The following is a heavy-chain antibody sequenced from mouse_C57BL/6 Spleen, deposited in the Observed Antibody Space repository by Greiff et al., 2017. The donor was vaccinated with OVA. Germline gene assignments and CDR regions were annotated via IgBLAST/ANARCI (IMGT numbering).Heavy chain of an antibody. CDR2: IYPGDGDT. CDR1: GYAFSSSW. CDR3: AIYDYAYYFDY. D-gene: IGHD2-4*01. V-gene: IGHV1-82*01. Sequence: QVQLQQSGPELVKPGASVKISCKASGYAFSSSWMNWVKQRPGKGLEWIGRIYPGDGDTNYNGKFKGKATLTVDTSSSTAYMQLSSLTSEDSAVYFCAIYDYAYYFDYWGQGTTLTVSS. J-gene: IGHJ2*01.